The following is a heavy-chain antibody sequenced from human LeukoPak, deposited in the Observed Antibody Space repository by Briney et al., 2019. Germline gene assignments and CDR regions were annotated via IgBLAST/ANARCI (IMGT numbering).Heavy chain of an antibody. CDR2: INYSGST. V-gene: IGHV4-59*01. J-gene: IGHJ4*02. D-gene: IGHD6-19*01. CDR1: GGSISSYY. Sequence: ETLSLTCTLSGGSISSYYWSWIRQPPGKGLEWIGYINYSGSTNYNPSLKSRVTISVDTSKNQFSLKLSSVTAADTAVYYCVRDEGYSSGWYSYWGQGTLVTVSS. CDR3: VRDEGYSSGWYSY.